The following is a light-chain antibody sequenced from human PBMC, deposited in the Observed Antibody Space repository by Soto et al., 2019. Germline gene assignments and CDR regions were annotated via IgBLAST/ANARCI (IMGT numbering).Light chain of an antibody. V-gene: IGKV3-15*01. J-gene: IGKJ5*01. CDR1: QSASGN. Sequence: EIVMTQSPATLSVSPGERATLSCRASQSASGNLAWYQQKPGQAPRLLIYGASTRATGIPARFSGSGSGTDFTLTISSLQSEDFAVYYCQQYNNWPPTFGQGTRLEIK. CDR2: GAS. CDR3: QQYNNWPPT.